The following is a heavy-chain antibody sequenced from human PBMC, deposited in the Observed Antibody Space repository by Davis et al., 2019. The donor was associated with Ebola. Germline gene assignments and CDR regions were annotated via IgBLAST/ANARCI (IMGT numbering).Heavy chain of an antibody. CDR1: GYIFTSYW. Sequence: KVSCKASGYIFTSYWIGWVRQMPGKGLEWMGIIHPGHFDTRYSPSFQGQVTISVDKSTNTAFLQWSSLEDSDSAIYYCARRGWDIHYYYYMDVWGEGTTVTVS. CDR3: ARRGWDIHYYYYMDV. J-gene: IGHJ6*03. D-gene: IGHD5-12*01. V-gene: IGHV5-51*01. CDR2: IHPGHFDT.